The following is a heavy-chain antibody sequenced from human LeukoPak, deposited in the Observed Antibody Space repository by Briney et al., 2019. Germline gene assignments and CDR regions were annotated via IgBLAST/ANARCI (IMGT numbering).Heavy chain of an antibody. J-gene: IGHJ5*02. CDR2: VYYSGST. D-gene: IGHD4/OR15-4a*01. V-gene: IGHV4-39*01. Sequence: SETLSLTCNVSGDSITSGAFYWAWIRQSPGKGLEWIGNVYYSGSTQYNPSLMGRVSISMDKTKNQFSLNLNSVSVTDTAIYYCARRDYAAWFDPWGQGTLVTVSS. CDR1: GDSITSGAFY. CDR3: ARRDYAAWFDP.